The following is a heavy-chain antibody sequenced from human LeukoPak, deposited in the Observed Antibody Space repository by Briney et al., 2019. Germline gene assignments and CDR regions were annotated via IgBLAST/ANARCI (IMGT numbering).Heavy chain of an antibody. CDR2: IVVGSGNT. V-gene: IGHV1-58*02. Sequence: GTSVKVSCKASGFTFTSSAMQWVRHARGQRLEWIGWIVVGSGNTYYAQKFQERVTITRDMSTSTAYMELSSLRSEDTAVYYCAAGGGSFFGYYFDYWGRGTLVTVSS. CDR1: GFTFTSSA. CDR3: AAGGGSFFGYYFDY. J-gene: IGHJ4*02. D-gene: IGHD1-26*01.